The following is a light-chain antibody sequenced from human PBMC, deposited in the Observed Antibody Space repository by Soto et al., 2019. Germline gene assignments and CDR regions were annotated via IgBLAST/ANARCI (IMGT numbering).Light chain of an antibody. CDR3: HQYNGWPPFT. Sequence: EVVITQSPARLTVSPGERATLSCRASDSVSSNLAVYQQRPGRAPRLVIYGASTRATSIPARFSGGGSGTEFTLTTSSLQDEDFAVYYCHQYNGWPPFTFGQGTQVEIK. CDR1: DSVSSN. CDR2: GAS. J-gene: IGKJ1*01. V-gene: IGKV3-15*01.